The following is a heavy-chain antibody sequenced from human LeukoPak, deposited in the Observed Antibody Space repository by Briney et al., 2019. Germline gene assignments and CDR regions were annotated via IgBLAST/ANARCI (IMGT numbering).Heavy chain of an antibody. CDR2: IYYSGST. CDR1: GGSISSSSYY. J-gene: IGHJ4*02. V-gene: IGHV4-39*07. Sequence: KPSETLSLTCTVSGGSISSSSYYWGWIRQPPGKGLEWIGNIYYSGSTYYNPSLKSRVTISVDTSKNQFSLKLSSVTAADTAVYYCARLWYYGSGSSETHNFDYWGQGTLVTVSS. CDR3: ARLWYYGSGSSETHNFDY. D-gene: IGHD3-10*01.